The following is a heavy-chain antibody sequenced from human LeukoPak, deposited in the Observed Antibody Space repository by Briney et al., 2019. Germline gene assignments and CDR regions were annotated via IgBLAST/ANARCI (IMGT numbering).Heavy chain of an antibody. V-gene: IGHV4-59*01. Sequence: PSETLSLTCTVSGGSISSYYWSWIRQPPGKGLEWIGYIYYSGSTNYNPSLKSRVTISVDTSKNQFSLKLSSVTAADTAVYYCGREATTAFDYWGQGTLVTVSS. D-gene: IGHD5-12*01. CDR1: GGSISSYY. CDR2: IYYSGST. J-gene: IGHJ4*02. CDR3: GREATTAFDY.